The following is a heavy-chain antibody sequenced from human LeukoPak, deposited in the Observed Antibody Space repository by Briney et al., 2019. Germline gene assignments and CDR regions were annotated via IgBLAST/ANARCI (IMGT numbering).Heavy chain of an antibody. J-gene: IGHJ6*03. CDR1: GYTFTSYG. CDR2: ISAYNGNT. CDR3: ARDDCSSTSCYYYYMDV. D-gene: IGHD2-2*01. V-gene: IGHV1-18*01. Sequence: AASVKVSCKASGYTFTSYGTSWVRQAPGQGLEWMGWISAYNGNTNYAQKLQGRVTMTTDTSTSTAYMELRSLRSDDTAVYYCARDDCSSTSCYYYYMDVWGKGTTVTVSS.